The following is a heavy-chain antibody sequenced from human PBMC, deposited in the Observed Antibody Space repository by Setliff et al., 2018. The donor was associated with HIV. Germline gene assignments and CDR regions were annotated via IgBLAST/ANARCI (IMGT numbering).Heavy chain of an antibody. V-gene: IGHV4-34*01. Sequence: KASETLSLTCGGYGGSFSGYYWSWIRQPPGKGLEWIGEINHSGNMNYNPSLKSRVTMSVDTSKNQFSLKLTSVTASDTAVYYCARAAAGNTGPFDLWGQGSPVTVSS. J-gene: IGHJ4*02. CDR1: GGSFSGYY. CDR2: INHSGNM. CDR3: ARAAAGNTGPFDL. D-gene: IGHD4-17*01.